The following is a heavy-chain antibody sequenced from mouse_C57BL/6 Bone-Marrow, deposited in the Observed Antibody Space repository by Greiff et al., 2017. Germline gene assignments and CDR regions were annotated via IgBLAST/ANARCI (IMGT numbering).Heavy chain of an antibody. Sequence: QVQLKQPGAELVRPGTSVKVSCKASGYAFTNYLIEWVKQRPGQGLEWIGVINPGSGGTNYNEKFKGKATLTADKSSITAYMQLSSLTSEDSAVYFCARSKNWDSWFAYWGQGTLVTVSA. V-gene: IGHV1-54*01. CDR3: ARSKNWDSWFAY. J-gene: IGHJ3*01. CDR2: INPGSGGT. CDR1: GYAFTNYL. D-gene: IGHD4-1*01.